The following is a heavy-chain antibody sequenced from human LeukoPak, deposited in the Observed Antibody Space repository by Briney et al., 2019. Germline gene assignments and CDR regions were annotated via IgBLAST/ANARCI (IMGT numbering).Heavy chain of an antibody. CDR3: ARDLASQGRLYCSSTRCSKGTFDI. V-gene: IGHV3-7*01. CDR2: IKQDGSEK. D-gene: IGHD2-2*01. Sequence: GGSLRLSCVASGFTFSNYAMSWVRQAPGKGLEWVAIIKQDGSEKYYLDSVKGRFTISRDNAKNSLYLQMNSLRVEDTAVYYCARDLASQGRLYCSSTRCSKGTFDIWGQGTMVTVSS. J-gene: IGHJ3*02. CDR1: GFTFSNYA.